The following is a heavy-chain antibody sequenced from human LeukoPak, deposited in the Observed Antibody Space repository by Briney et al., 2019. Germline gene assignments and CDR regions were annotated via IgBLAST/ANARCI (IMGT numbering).Heavy chain of an antibody. V-gene: IGHV1-69*01. CDR1: GGTFSSYA. J-gene: IGHJ4*02. CDR3: ARGNYYGSGSYYPVFDY. CDR2: IIPIFGTA. D-gene: IGHD3-10*01. Sequence: SVKVSFQASGGTFSSYAISWVRQAPGQGLEWMGGIIPIFGTANYAQQFQGRVTITADESTSTAYMELSSLRSEDTAVYYCARGNYYGSGSYYPVFDYWGQGTLVTVSS.